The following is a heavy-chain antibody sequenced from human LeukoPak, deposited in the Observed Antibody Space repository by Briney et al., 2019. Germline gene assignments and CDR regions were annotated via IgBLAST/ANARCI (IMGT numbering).Heavy chain of an antibody. CDR2: IRYDGSNK. V-gene: IGHV3-30*02. CDR1: GFTFSSYG. Sequence: PGRSLRLSCAASGFTFSSYGMHWVRQAPGKGLEWVAFIRYDGSNKYYADSVKGRFTIFRDNSKNTLYLQMNSLRAEDTAVYYCARVGSAICSSTSCTVDYWGQGTLVTVSS. J-gene: IGHJ4*02. D-gene: IGHD2-2*01. CDR3: ARVGSAICSSTSCTVDY.